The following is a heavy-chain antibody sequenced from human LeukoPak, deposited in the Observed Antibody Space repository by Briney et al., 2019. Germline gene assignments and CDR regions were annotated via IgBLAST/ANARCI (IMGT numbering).Heavy chain of an antibody. CDR2: IKQDGSEK. V-gene: IGHV3-7*01. CDR3: ARADYDYVWGSYRQYYFDS. CDR1: GFIYTSYW. Sequence: GGSLRLSCAASGFIYTSYWMSWVRQAPGKGLEWAANIKQDGSEKYYVDSVKGRFTISRDNAKNSLYLQMNSLRAEDTAVYYCARADYDYVWGSYRQYYFDSWGQGTLVTVSS. J-gene: IGHJ4*02. D-gene: IGHD3-16*02.